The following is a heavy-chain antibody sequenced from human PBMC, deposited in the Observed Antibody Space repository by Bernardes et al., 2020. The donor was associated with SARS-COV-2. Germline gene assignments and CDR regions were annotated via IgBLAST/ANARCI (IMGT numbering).Heavy chain of an antibody. CDR1: GFTFSSYP. CDR3: VKADYKFFWPSSGWGGHFFDN. Sequence: GGSLRLSCAASGFTFSSYPMSWVRQAPGKGLEWVSTLSSSGGSTYYPDSVKGRFFISRDNSQNTLYLQLTSLRLEDTAVYYCVKADYKFFWPSSGWGGHFFDNWGQGSLLTVSS. D-gene: IGHD6-19*01. CDR2: LSSSGGST. J-gene: IGHJ4*02. V-gene: IGHV3-23*01.